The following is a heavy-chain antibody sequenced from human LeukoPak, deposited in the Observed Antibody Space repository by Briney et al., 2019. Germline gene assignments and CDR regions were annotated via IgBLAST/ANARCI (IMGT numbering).Heavy chain of an antibody. J-gene: IGHJ6*03. Sequence: GASVKVSCKASGYTFTSYYMHWVRQAPGQGLEWMGIINPSGGSTSYAQKFQGRVTMTRDMSTSTDYMELSSLRSEDTAVYYCARGTTVTTRLLGYYMDVWGKGTTVTISS. D-gene: IGHD4-17*01. CDR2: INPSGGST. CDR1: GYTFTSYY. V-gene: IGHV1-46*01. CDR3: ARGTTVTTRLLGYYMDV.